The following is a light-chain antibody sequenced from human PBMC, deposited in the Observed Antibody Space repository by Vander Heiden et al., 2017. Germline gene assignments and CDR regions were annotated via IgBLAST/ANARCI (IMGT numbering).Light chain of an antibody. J-gene: IGKJ3*01. V-gene: IGKV3-15*01. Sequence: EIVMTQSPSTLSVSPGERATLSCRASQSVSSNLAWYQPKPGQAPRLLIYGASTRATPIPARFSGTGSGTAFTLTIISLQSEAIAVYYCHEDTNWRWTFGPGTKVDIK. CDR3: HEDTNWRWT. CDR2: GAS. CDR1: QSVSSN.